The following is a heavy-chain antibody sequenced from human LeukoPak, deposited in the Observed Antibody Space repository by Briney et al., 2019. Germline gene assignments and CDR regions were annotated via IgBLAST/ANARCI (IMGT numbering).Heavy chain of an antibody. CDR3: ARVKDRISGKWPRAFDI. D-gene: IGHD1-20*01. CDR1: GYTFTSYG. V-gene: IGHV1-18*01. CDR2: ISAYNGNT. J-gene: IGHJ3*02. Sequence: GASVKVSCKASGYTFTSYGISWVRQAPGQGLEWMGWISAYNGNTNYAQKLQGRVTMTTDTSTSTAYMELRSLRSEDTAVYYCARVKDRISGKWPRAFDIWGQGTMVTVSS.